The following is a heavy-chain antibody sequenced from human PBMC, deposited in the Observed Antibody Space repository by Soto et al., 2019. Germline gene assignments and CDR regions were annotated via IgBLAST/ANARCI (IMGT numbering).Heavy chain of an antibody. D-gene: IGHD2-2*01. CDR2: MNPNSGNT. J-gene: IGHJ6*03. CDR1: GYTFTSYD. CDR3: ARGVELVPAALYYYYYYMDV. V-gene: IGHV1-8*01. Sequence: ASVKVSCKASGYTFTSYDINWVRQATGQGLEWMGWMNPNSGNTGYAQKFQGRVTMTRNTSISTAYMELSSLRSEDTAVYYCARGVELVPAALYYYYYYMDVWGKGTTVTVSS.